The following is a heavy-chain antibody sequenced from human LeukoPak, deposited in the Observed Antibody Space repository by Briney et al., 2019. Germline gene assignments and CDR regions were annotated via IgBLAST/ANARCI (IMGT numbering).Heavy chain of an antibody. CDR3: ARDGDYYDSRGYSTDAFDI. CDR1: GFTFTEHY. J-gene: IGHJ3*02. CDR2: IRNRAKSYIT. V-gene: IGHV3-72*01. D-gene: IGHD3-22*01. Sequence: PGGSLRLSCAAAGFTFTEHYMECVRQAPGKGLEWVGRIRNRAKSYITQNAPSVKDRFTIFRDESRNKMYLQMNSLKPEDTEVYFCARDGDYYDSRGYSTDAFDIRGQETMVTVSS.